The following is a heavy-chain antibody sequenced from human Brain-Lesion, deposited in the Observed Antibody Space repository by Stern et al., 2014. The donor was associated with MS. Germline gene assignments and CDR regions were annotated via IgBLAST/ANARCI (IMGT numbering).Heavy chain of an antibody. CDR2: SDHSGST. Sequence: QVQLQESGPGLVKPSGTLSLTCVVSGGSISSSNWWSWVRQSPGKGLEWIGESDHSGSTIYNPSLKSRVTVSVDKSQNRISLKLRSVPAADTAVYFCARFPASRPHVFDSWGQGTLVTVSS. CDR3: ARFPASRPHVFDS. V-gene: IGHV4-4*02. D-gene: IGHD6-13*01. J-gene: IGHJ4*02. CDR1: GGSISSSNW.